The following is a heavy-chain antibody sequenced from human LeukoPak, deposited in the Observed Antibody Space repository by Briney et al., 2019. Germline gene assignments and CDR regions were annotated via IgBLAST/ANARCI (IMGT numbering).Heavy chain of an antibody. CDR2: IRYDGSNK. CDR3: AKNPAMPAPWFDY. Sequence: QTGGSLRLSCAASGFTFSSYGMHWVRQAPGKGLEWVAFIRYDGSNKYYADSVRGRFTISRDNSKNTLYLQMNSLRAEDTAVYYCAKNPAMPAPWFDYWGQGTLVTVSS. D-gene: IGHD2-2*01. CDR1: GFTFSSYG. V-gene: IGHV3-30*02. J-gene: IGHJ4*02.